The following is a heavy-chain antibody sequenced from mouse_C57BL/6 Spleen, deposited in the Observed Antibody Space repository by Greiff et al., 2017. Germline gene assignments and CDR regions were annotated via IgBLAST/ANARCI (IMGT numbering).Heavy chain of an antibody. D-gene: IGHD1-1*01. Sequence: QVQLQQPGAELVRPGSSVKLSCKASGYTFTSYWMHWVKQRPIQGLEWIGNIDPSDSETHYNQKFKDKATLTVDKSSSTAYMQLSSLTSEDSAVYYCARVGDYYGSRGYFDVWGTGTTVTVSS. V-gene: IGHV1-52*01. CDR1: GYTFTSYW. CDR3: ARVGDYYGSRGYFDV. J-gene: IGHJ1*03. CDR2: IDPSDSET.